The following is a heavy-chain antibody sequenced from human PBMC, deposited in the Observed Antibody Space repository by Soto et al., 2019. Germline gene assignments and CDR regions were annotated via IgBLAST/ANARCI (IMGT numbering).Heavy chain of an antibody. D-gene: IGHD6-25*01. CDR2: ISAFNGDT. V-gene: IGHV1-18*04. CDR1: GYTFTSYG. Sequence: QVQLVQSGTEVKKPGASVNVSCKAFGYTFTSYGFSWVRQVPGQGLDWLGWISAFNGDTQYAQTMKGRLTVTTDTSTTTVHMELRSLTPADTAVYYCAREAGWQRMVPYDWGQGTLVTVS. J-gene: IGHJ4*02. CDR3: AREAGWQRMVPYD.